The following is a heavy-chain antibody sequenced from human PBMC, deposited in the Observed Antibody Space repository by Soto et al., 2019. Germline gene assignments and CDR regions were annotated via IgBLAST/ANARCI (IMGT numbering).Heavy chain of an antibody. Sequence: QVQLQESGPGLVKPSHTLSLTCAVSGDSIGTDGYYWSWIRQVPGKGLEWIGHMYYSGSTSYNPSLKSRGTISGGTVKKQVSLGLTSLTAADTAVYFFAGGGVLRFLKWFPGGWLDPWGQGTLVSVSS. CDR1: GDSIGTDGYY. V-gene: IGHV4-31*11. CDR3: AGGGVLRFLKWFPGGWLDP. D-gene: IGHD3-3*01. CDR2: MYYSGST. J-gene: IGHJ5*02.